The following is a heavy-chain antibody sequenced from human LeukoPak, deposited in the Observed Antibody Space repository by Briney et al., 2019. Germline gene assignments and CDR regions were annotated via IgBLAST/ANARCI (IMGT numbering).Heavy chain of an antibody. CDR3: ASGTETMIHSSWFDP. J-gene: IGHJ5*02. V-gene: IGHV4-39*01. CDR2: IYYSGST. D-gene: IGHD3-22*01. Sequence: PSETLSLTCTVSGGSISSSSYYWGWIRQPPGKGLEWIGSIYYSGSTYYNPSLKSRVTISVDTSKNQFSLKLRSVTAADTAVYYCASGTETMIHSSWFDPWGQGTLVTVSS. CDR1: GGSISSSSYY.